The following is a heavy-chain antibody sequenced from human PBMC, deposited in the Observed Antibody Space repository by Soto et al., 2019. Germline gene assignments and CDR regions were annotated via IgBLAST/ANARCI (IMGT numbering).Heavy chain of an antibody. D-gene: IGHD2-15*01. CDR3: ARDHRGGTDAFDI. V-gene: IGHV1-18*01. CDR2: ISAYNGNT. J-gene: IGHJ3*02. CDR1: GYTFTSFG. Sequence: QVQLVQSVAEVKKPGASVKFSCKASGYTFTSFGISWVRQAPGQGLEWMGWISAYNGNTNYAENLQGRVTMTTDTSTSTAYMELRSLRSDDTAVYYCARDHRGGTDAFDIWGQGTMVTVSS.